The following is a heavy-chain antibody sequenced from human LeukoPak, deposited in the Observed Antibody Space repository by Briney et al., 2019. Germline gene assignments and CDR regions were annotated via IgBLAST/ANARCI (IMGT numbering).Heavy chain of an antibody. CDR3: ASPSGEQLGAFDI. J-gene: IGHJ3*02. CDR1: GGSISSYY. D-gene: IGHD6-6*01. Sequence: PSETLSLTCTVSGGSISSYYWSWIRQPPGKGLEWIGYIYTSGSTNYNPSLKSRVTISVDTSKNQFSLKLSSVTAADTAVYYCASPSGEQLGAFDIWGRGTMVTVSS. V-gene: IGHV4-4*09. CDR2: IYTSGST.